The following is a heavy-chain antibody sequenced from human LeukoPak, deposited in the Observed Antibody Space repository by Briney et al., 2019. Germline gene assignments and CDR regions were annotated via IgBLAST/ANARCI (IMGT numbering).Heavy chain of an antibody. CDR3: ARGSPLRWQRGYYGMDV. V-gene: IGHV4-34*01. CDR1: GGSFSGYY. J-gene: IGHJ6*02. D-gene: IGHD4-23*01. Sequence: SETLSLTCAVYGGSFSGYYWSWIRQPPGKGLEWIGEINHSGSTNYNPSLKSRVTISVDTSKNQFSLKLSSVTAADTAVYYCARGSPLRWQRGYYGMDVWGQGTTVTVSS. CDR2: INHSGST.